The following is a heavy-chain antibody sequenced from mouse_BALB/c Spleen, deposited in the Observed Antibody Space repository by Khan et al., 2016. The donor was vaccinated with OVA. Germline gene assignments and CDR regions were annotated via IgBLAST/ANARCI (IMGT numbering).Heavy chain of an antibody. CDR1: GYSFTTYY. Sequence: EVQLQQSGPELMKPGTSVKISCKASGYSFTTYYIHWVIQSHGKSLEWIGYIDPFSGDTSYNQKFKGKATLAVDKSSSTAYIHLSNLTSEDSAVYYCTRHGYVAWFTYWGQGTLVTVSA. CDR3: TRHGYVAWFTY. CDR2: IDPFSGDT. V-gene: IGHV1S135*01. D-gene: IGHD2-2*01. J-gene: IGHJ3*01.